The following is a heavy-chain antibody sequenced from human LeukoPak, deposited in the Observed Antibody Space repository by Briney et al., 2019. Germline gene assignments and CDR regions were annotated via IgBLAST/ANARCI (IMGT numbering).Heavy chain of an antibody. CDR2: ISGSGGST. CDR1: GFTFSSYA. D-gene: IGHD1-26*01. J-gene: IGHJ3*02. CDR3: AKILWEPTNPDVFDI. V-gene: IGHV3-23*01. Sequence: GGSLRLSCAASGFTFSSYAMSWVRQAPGKGLEWVSLISGSGGSTYYADSVKGRFTISRDNSKNTLYLQMNSLRAEDTAVYYCAKILWEPTNPDVFDIWGQGTMVTVSS.